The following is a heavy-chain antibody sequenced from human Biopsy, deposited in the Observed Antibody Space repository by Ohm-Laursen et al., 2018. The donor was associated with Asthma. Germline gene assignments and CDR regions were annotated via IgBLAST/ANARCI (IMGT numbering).Heavy chain of an antibody. CDR2: ISVYNGNT. V-gene: IGHV1-18*01. J-gene: IGHJ6*02. Sequence: SSVRVSCKTSGYTFNSAGITWVRQAPGQGLEWMGWISVYNGNTKVAQKLQDGVTMITDTSTSTAYMELRSLRSDDTAVYFCARAVDYSHYYGIDVWGQGTTVTVS. CDR1: GYTFNSAG. D-gene: IGHD3-10*01. CDR3: ARAVDYSHYYGIDV.